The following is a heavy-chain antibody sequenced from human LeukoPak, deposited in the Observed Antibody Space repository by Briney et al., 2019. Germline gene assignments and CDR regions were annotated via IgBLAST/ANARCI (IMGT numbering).Heavy chain of an antibody. CDR1: GGTFSSYA. Sequence: SVKVSCKASGGTFSSYAISWVRQAPGRGLEWMGGIIPIFGTANYAQKFQGRVTITADESTSTAYMELSSLRSEDTAVYYCARGLFSVELFDYWGQGTLVTVSS. CDR3: ARGLFSVELFDY. D-gene: IGHD1-7*01. CDR2: IIPIFGTA. V-gene: IGHV1-69*13. J-gene: IGHJ4*02.